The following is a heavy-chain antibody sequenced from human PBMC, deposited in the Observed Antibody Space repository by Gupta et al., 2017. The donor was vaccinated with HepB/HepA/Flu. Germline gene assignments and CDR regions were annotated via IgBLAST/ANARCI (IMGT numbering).Heavy chain of an antibody. D-gene: IGHD2-21*01. CDR2: VSAYSGNT. J-gene: IGHJ4*02. Sequence: QVHLVQSGGEVRKPGASVKVSCETSGYTFASYPVAWVRQAPGQGLEWMGWVSAYSGNTKFAQKFQDRLIMTADTSSNTAYMELRNLTSDDAAVYYCARGGGADFVYWGQGTLVTVSS. CDR1: GYTFASYP. V-gene: IGHV1-18*01. CDR3: ARGGGADFVY.